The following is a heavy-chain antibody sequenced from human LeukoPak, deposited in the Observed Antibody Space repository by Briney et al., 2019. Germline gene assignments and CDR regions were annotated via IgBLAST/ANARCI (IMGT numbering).Heavy chain of an antibody. CDR2: INSDGSST. D-gene: IGHD5-12*01. CDR3: AKDSGYDLLLDY. V-gene: IGHV3-74*01. CDR1: GFTFSSYW. J-gene: IGHJ4*02. Sequence: PGGSLRLSCAASGFTFSSYWMHWVRQAPGKGLVWVSRINSDGSSTSYADSVKGRFTISRDNAKNTLYLQMNSLRAEDTAVYYCAKDSGYDLLLDYWGQGTLVTVSS.